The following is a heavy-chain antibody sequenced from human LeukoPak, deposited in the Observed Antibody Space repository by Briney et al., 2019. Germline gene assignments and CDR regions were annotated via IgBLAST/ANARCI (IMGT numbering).Heavy chain of an antibody. D-gene: IGHD3-22*01. CDR3: ARDTTYYYDSSGSFDY. V-gene: IGHV3-11*01. CDR1: GFTFSDYY. J-gene: IGHJ4*02. Sequence: GGSLRLSCAASGFTFSDYYKSWIRQAPGKGLEWVSYISSSGSTIYYADSVKGRFTISRDNAKNSLYLQMNSLRAEDTAVYYCARDTTYYYDSSGSFDYWGQGTLVTVSS. CDR2: ISSSGSTI.